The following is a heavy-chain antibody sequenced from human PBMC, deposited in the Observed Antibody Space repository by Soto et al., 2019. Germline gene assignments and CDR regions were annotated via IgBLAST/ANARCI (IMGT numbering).Heavy chain of an antibody. CDR3: AKSLVTPSDAFDL. Sequence: GGSLRLSCAASGFTFGDYAMNWVRQAPGKGLEWISSISDPGTSTYYANSVKGRFSMSRDNSKNTLFLQMNRLRADDTAVYFCAKSLVTPSDAFDLWGRGTLVTVSS. V-gene: IGHV3-23*01. CDR2: ISDPGTST. CDR1: GFTFGDYA. J-gene: IGHJ3*01. D-gene: IGHD2-21*02.